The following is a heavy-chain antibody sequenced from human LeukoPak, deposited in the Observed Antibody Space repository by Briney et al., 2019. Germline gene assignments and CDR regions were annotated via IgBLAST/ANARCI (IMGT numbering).Heavy chain of an antibody. V-gene: IGHV3-48*03. CDR1: GFTFSSYE. CDR3: AERGITMIGGV. CDR2: ISSSGSTI. J-gene: IGHJ6*04. Sequence: GGSLRLSCAASGFTFSSYEMKWVRQAPGKGLEWVSYISSSGSTIYYADSVKGRFTISRDNAKNSLYLQMNSLRAEDTAVYYCAERGITMIGGVWGKGTTVTISS. D-gene: IGHD3-10*02.